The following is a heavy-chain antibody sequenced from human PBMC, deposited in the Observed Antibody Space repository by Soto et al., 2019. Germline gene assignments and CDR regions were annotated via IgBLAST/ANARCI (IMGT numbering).Heavy chain of an antibody. CDR1: GGTFTTYA. CDR3: ASGYYSSTSCYERDYFDY. CDR2: SIPSIGNA. Sequence: SVKVSCTASGGTFTTYAISWVRQAPGQGLEWMGRSIPSIGNANYAQKFQGRVTITADEATSTAYMELSSLRSEGTAVYYCASGYYSSTSCYERDYFDYWGQGTLVTVSS. D-gene: IGHD2-2*01. V-gene: IGHV1-69*11. J-gene: IGHJ4*02.